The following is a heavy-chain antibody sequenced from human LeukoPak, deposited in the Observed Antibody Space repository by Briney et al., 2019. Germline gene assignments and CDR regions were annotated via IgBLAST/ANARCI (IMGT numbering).Heavy chain of an antibody. V-gene: IGHV4-30-4*08. Sequence: SETLSLTCTVSGRTISDGDWYWSWIRQSPGKGLEWIGYIHFSGSTNYNPSLKSRVTISLDTSKNQFSLKLNSLTAADTAAYYCAREIAVAGSAFDIWGQGTMVTVSS. D-gene: IGHD6-19*01. CDR2: IHFSGST. CDR1: GRTISDGDWY. J-gene: IGHJ3*02. CDR3: AREIAVAGSAFDI.